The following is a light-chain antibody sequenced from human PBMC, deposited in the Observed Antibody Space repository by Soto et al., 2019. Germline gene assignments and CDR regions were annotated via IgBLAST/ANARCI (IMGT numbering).Light chain of an antibody. Sequence: EIVLTQSPGTLSLSPGERATLSYRASQSVSSIYLAWYQQKPGQAPRLLIYGASSRATGIPDRFSGSGSGTDFTLTISSLEPEDFAVYYCQQYGGSPQTFGQGTKVDIK. CDR1: QSVSSIY. CDR2: GAS. J-gene: IGKJ1*01. V-gene: IGKV3-20*01. CDR3: QQYGGSPQT.